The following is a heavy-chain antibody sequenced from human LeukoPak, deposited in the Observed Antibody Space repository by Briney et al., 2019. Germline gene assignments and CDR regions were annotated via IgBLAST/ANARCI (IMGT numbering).Heavy chain of an antibody. Sequence: GGSLRLSCAASGFTFSSYAMSWVRQAPGKGLEWVSAISGSGGSTYYADSVKGRFTTSRDNSKNTLYLQMNSLRAEDTAVYYCAKDKSWVYYYGMDVWGKGTTVTVSS. J-gene: IGHJ6*04. CDR1: GFTFSSYA. CDR3: AKDKSWVYYYGMDV. V-gene: IGHV3-23*01. D-gene: IGHD3-16*01. CDR2: ISGSGGST.